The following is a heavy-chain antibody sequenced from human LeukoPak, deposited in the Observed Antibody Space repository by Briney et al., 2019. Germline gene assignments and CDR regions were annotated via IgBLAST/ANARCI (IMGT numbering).Heavy chain of an antibody. Sequence: GGSLGLSCAASGFTFSSYWMHWVRQAPGKGLVWVSRINSDGSSTSYADSVKGRFTISRDNAKNTLYLQMNSLRAEDTAVYYCARGLVTAIPSNYYYYGMDVWGQGTTVTVSS. J-gene: IGHJ6*02. V-gene: IGHV3-74*01. D-gene: IGHD2-21*02. CDR3: ARGLVTAIPSNYYYYGMDV. CDR2: INSDGSST. CDR1: GFTFSSYW.